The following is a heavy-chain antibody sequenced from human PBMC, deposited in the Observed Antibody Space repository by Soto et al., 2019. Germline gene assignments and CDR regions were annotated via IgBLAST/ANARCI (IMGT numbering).Heavy chain of an antibody. J-gene: IGHJ4*02. D-gene: IGHD2-2*01. Sequence: EVQLVESGGGLVQPGGSLKISCSASGFTFSTSWMSWVRQAPGKGLEWVANIKQDGSQGYYVYYVKGLFTDSRDNAKNSLYLQMNSLRVEDTAVYFCARGPRPSDAYCGLGTMLIVSS. V-gene: IGHV3-7*05. CDR1: GFTFSTSW. CDR3: ARGPRPSDAY. CDR2: IKQDGSQG.